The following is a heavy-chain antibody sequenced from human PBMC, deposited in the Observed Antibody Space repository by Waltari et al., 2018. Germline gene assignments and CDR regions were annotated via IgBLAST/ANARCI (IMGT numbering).Heavy chain of an antibody. J-gene: IGHJ3*02. Sequence: EGQLVESGGGLVQPGGSLKLSCAASGFAFSSVWMHWFRQVPGQGLVWVSRSNSDGSDTSEADSVRGRFTGSRDNAKNMVYLQMKSLRAEDTAIYYCTRDSPSWIWGQGTMVSVSS. CDR1: GFAFSSVW. CDR2: SNSDGSDT. V-gene: IGHV3-74*01. CDR3: TRDSPSWI.